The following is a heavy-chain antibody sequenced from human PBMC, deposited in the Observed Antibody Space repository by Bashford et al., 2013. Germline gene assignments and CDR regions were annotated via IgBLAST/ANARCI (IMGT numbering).Heavy chain of an antibody. CDR1: GGSFSGYY. V-gene: IGHV4-34*01. CDR3: ARGPYRYGDYNGWFDP. J-gene: IGHJ5*02. D-gene: IGHD4-17*01. CDR2: INHSGST. Sequence: SETLSLTCAVYGGSFSGYYWSWIRQPPGKGLEWIGEINHSGSTNYNPSLKSRVTISVDTSKNQFSLKLSSVTAXDTAVYYCARGPYRYGDYNGWFDPLGARGTLVTVSS.